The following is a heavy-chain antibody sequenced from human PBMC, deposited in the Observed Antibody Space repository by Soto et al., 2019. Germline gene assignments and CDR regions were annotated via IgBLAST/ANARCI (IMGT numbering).Heavy chain of an antibody. CDR1: GGTFSTYA. D-gene: IGHD5-18*01. CDR3: LSGIQLRTRRINNGYSA. CDR2: IIPMFGTA. V-gene: IGHV1-69*05. J-gene: IGHJ5*02. Sequence: QVQLVQSGAEVKKPESSVKVSCKAPGGTFSTYAISWVRQAPGQGLEWMGGIIPMFGTANYPQRFMNRVPITPDESTNTVLMPRRTTRSADPAVYFCLSGIQLRTRRINNGYSAWGQGTLVTVSS.